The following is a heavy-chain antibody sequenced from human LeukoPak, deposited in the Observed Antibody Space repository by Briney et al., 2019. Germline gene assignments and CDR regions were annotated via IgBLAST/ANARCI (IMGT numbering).Heavy chain of an antibody. CDR2: ISYDGSNK. CDR1: GFTFSSYG. Sequence: GRSLRLSCAASGFTFSSYGMHWVRQAPGKGLEWVAVISYDGSNKYYADSVKGRFTISRDNSKNTLYLQMNSLRAEDTAVYYCATLTIFGVVEWGQGTLVTVSS. V-gene: IGHV3-30*03. CDR3: ATLTIFGVVE. J-gene: IGHJ4*02. D-gene: IGHD3-3*01.